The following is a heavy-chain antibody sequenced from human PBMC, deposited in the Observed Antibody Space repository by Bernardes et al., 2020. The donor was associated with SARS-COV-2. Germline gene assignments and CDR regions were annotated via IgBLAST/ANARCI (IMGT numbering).Heavy chain of an antibody. CDR2: MNPNSGNT. D-gene: IGHD3-16*01. CDR1: GYTFTSYD. J-gene: IGHJ3*02. CDR3: ARGVRLGELLPDAFDI. V-gene: IGHV1-8*01. Sequence: ASVKVSCKASGYTFTSYDINWVRQATGQGLEWMGWMNPNSGNTGYAQKFQGRVTMTRNTSISTAYMELSSLRSEDMAVYYCARGVRLGELLPDAFDIWGQGTMVTVSS.